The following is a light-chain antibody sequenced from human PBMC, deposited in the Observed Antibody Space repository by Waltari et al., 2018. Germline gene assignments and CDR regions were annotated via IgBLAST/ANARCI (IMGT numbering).Light chain of an antibody. CDR3: QVWDNNIVV. Sequence: SYDLTQPPSVSVSTGQTASITCSGDNLGNRYVSWIQQRPGQSPFLVMYQDKKRPSGIPERFSGSKSGNTVTLTVSGAQAMDEADYYCQVWDNNIVVFGGGTKLTVL. CDR1: NLGNRY. J-gene: IGLJ2*01. V-gene: IGLV3-1*01. CDR2: QDK.